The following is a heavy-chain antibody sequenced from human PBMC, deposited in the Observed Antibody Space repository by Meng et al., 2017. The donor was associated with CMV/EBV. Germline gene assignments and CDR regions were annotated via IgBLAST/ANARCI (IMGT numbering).Heavy chain of an antibody. Sequence: ASAKVSCKDSGYTFTSFGISWVRQAPGQGLEWMGWISAYNGNTNYAQKFQGRVTITADKSTSTAYMELSSLRSEDTDVYYCARDPRYCSSTSCSDFQHWGQGTLVTVSS. V-gene: IGHV1-18*01. D-gene: IGHD2-2*01. CDR1: GYTFTSFG. J-gene: IGHJ1*01. CDR2: ISAYNGNT. CDR3: ARDPRYCSSTSCSDFQH.